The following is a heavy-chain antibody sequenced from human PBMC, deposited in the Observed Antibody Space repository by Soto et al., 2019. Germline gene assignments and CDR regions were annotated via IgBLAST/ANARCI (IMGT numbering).Heavy chain of an antibody. V-gene: IGHV3-11*01. D-gene: IGHD2-2*01. CDR1: GINFSYYY. J-gene: IGHJ4*02. CDR3: ARVPDY. Sequence: PGGSMILSCAASGINFSYYYMSWIRQAPGKGLEWVSYISSSGSTIYYADSVKGRFTISRDNAKNSLYLQMNSSVTAADTAVYYCARVPDYWGQGILVTVSS. CDR2: ISSSGSTI.